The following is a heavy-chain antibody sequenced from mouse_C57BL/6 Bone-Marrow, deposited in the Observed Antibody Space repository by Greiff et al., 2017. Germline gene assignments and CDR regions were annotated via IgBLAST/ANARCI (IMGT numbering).Heavy chain of an antibody. D-gene: IGHD1-1*01. J-gene: IGHJ1*03. CDR3: ARITTVVARYFDV. CDR2: INPYNGGT. Sequence: VQLQQSGPVLVKPGASVKMSCKASGYTFTDYYMNWVKQSHGKSLEWIGVINPYNGGTSYNQKFKGKATLTVDKSSSTAYMELNSLTSEDSAVYYCARITTVVARYFDVWGTGTTVTVSS. V-gene: IGHV1-19*01. CDR1: GYTFTDYY.